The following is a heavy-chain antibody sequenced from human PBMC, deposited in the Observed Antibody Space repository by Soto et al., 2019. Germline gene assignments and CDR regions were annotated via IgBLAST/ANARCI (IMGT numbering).Heavy chain of an antibody. Sequence: SETLSLTCTVSGGSISSYYWSWIRQPPGKGLEWIGYIYYSGSTNYNPSLKSRVTISVDTSKNQFSLKLSSVTAADTAVYYCARHCSSTSCYVDYWGQGTLVTVSS. CDR2: IYYSGST. CDR3: ARHCSSTSCYVDY. J-gene: IGHJ4*02. V-gene: IGHV4-59*08. CDR1: GGSISSYY. D-gene: IGHD2-2*01.